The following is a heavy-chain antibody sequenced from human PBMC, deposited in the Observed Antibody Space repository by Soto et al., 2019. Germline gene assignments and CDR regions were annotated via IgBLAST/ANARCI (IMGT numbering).Heavy chain of an antibody. D-gene: IGHD6-13*01. CDR2: TYYRSKWYN. J-gene: IGHJ6*02. Sequence: PSQTLSLTCVLSGDSVSSNSAAWNWIRQSPSRDLEWLGRTYYRSKWYNDYAVSVKSRITINPDTSKNQFSLQLNSVTPEDTAVYYCARDNHSSSWDYYYYGMDVWGQGTTDTVSS. V-gene: IGHV6-1*01. CDR1: GDSVSSNSAA. CDR3: ARDNHSSSWDYYYYGMDV.